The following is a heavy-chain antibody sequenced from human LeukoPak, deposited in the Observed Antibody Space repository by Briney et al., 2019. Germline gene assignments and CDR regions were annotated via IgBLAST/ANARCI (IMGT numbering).Heavy chain of an antibody. CDR2: IIPIFGTA. V-gene: IGHV1-69*13. J-gene: IGHJ4*02. CDR1: VGIFSSYA. CDR3: ARDRRPSIVGAMTFDF. Sequence: ASVKVSCKASVGIFSSYAISCVRQAPGQGLEWMGGIIPIFGTANYAQKFQGRVTITADESTSTAYMELSSLRSEDTDVYYCARDRRPSIVGAMTFDFWGQGTLVTVSS. D-gene: IGHD1-26*01.